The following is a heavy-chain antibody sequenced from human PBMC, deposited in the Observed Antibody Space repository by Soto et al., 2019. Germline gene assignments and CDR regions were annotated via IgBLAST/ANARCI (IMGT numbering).Heavy chain of an antibody. CDR2: IYYSGST. Sequence: PSETLSLTCTVSGGSISSYYWSWIRQPPGKGLEWIGYIYYSGSTNYNPSLKSRVTISVDTSKNQFSLKLSSVTAADTAVYYCARHPEPNYCSSTSCYSEHLPVWGKGTTVTVSS. CDR3: ARHPEPNYCSSTSCYSEHLPV. V-gene: IGHV4-59*08. CDR1: GGSISSYY. D-gene: IGHD2-2*01. J-gene: IGHJ6*04.